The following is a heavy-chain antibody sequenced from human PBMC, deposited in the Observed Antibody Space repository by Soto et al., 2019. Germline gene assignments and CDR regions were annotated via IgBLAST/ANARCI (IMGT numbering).Heavy chain of an antibody. J-gene: IGHJ4*02. V-gene: IGHV1-18*01. CDR1: GYTFTSYG. Sequence: ASVKVSCKASGYTFTSYGISWVRQAPGQGLEWMGWISAYNGNTNYAQKLQGRVTMTTDTSTSTAYMELRSLRSDDTAVYYCARGVEVPTFFYSTSLFDYWGQGTLVTVSS. CDR2: ISAYNGNT. CDR3: ARGVEVPTFFYSTSLFDY. D-gene: IGHD4-4*01.